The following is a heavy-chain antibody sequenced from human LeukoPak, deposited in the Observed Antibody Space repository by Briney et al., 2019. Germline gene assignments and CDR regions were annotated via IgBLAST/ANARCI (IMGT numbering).Heavy chain of an antibody. CDR3: ARVELIVALPTSFDP. J-gene: IGHJ5*02. CDR1: GDSISSGDYC. CDR2: IYTSGST. V-gene: IGHV4-61*02. D-gene: IGHD5-12*01. Sequence: SETLSLTCTVSGDSISSGDYCWSWIRQPAGKGLEWIGRIYTSGSTNYNPSLKSRVTMSVDTSKNQFSLKLSSVTAADTAMYYCARVELIVALPTSFDPWGQGTLVTVSS.